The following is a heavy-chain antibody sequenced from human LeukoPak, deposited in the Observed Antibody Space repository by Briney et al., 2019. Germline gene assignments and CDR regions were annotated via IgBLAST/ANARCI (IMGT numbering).Heavy chain of an antibody. V-gene: IGHV4-59*01. Sequence: PSETLSLTSTVTGGSISSYYWSWIRQPPGKGLEWIGYIYYSGSTNYNPSLKSRVTISVDTSKNQFSLKLSSVTAADTAVYYCARVTAMVSYNWFDPWGQGTLVTVSS. CDR2: IYYSGST. D-gene: IGHD2-2*01. CDR1: GGSISSYY. J-gene: IGHJ5*02. CDR3: ARVTAMVSYNWFDP.